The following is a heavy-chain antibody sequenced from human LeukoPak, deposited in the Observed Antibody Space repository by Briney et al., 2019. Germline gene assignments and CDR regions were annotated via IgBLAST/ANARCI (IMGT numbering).Heavy chain of an antibody. CDR2: ISGSGGST. V-gene: IGHV3-23*01. CDR3: AKRAGRYYYDSSGYYPDY. J-gene: IGHJ4*02. Sequence: GGSLRLSCAASGFTFSSYAMSWVRQAPGKGLEWVSAISGSGGSTYYADSVKGRFTISRDNSKNTLYLQMNSLRAEDTAVYYCAKRAGRYYYDSSGYYPDYWGQGALVTVSS. CDR1: GFTFSSYA. D-gene: IGHD3-22*01.